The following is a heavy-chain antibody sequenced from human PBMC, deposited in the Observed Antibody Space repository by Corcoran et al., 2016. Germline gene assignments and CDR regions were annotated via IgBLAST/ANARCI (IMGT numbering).Heavy chain of an antibody. V-gene: IGHV3-23*01. D-gene: IGHD6-19*01. CDR1: GFTFSSYA. J-gene: IGHJ4*02. CDR2: ISGSGGST. Sequence: EVQLLESGGGLVQPGGSLRLSCAASGFTFSSYAMSWVRQAPGKGLEWVSAISGSGGSTYYADSVKGRFTISRDNSKNTLYLQMNSLRAEDTAVYYGAKDLRVAVAGDDYWGQGTLVTVSS. CDR3: AKDLRVAVAGDDY.